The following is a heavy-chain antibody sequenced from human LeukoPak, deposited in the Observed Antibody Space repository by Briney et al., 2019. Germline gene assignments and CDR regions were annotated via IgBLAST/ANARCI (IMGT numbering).Heavy chain of an antibody. CDR1: GGSFSGYY. J-gene: IGHJ4*02. V-gene: IGHV4-38-2*01. D-gene: IGHD1-26*01. Sequence: SETLSLTCAVDGGSFSGYYWGWIRQPPGKGLEWIGSIYHSGSTYYNPSLKSRVTISVDTSKNQFSLKLSSVTAADTAVYYCARGLALVGAGYSDYWGQGTLVTVSS. CDR2: IYHSGST. CDR3: ARGLALVGAGYSDY.